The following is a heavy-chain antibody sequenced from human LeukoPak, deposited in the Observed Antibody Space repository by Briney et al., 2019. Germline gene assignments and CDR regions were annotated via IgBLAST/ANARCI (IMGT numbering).Heavy chain of an antibody. D-gene: IGHD6-6*01. Sequence: GGSLRLSCAASGFTFSSYSMNWVRQAPGKGLEWVSSISSSSSYIYYADSVKGRFTISRDNAKNSLYLQMNSLRAEDTAVYYCARDEYSSSSTFDYWGQGTLVTVSS. CDR1: GFTFSSYS. J-gene: IGHJ4*02. V-gene: IGHV3-21*01. CDR2: ISSSSSYI. CDR3: ARDEYSSSSTFDY.